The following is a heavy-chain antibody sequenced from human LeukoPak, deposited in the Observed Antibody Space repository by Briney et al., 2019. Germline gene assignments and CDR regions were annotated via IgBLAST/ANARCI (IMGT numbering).Heavy chain of an antibody. CDR1: GGSFSGYY. Sequence: ASETLSLTCAVYGGSFSGYYWSWIRQPPGKGLEWIGEINHSGSTNYNPSLKSRVTISVDTSKNQFSLKLSSVTAADTAVYYCARGGYGGNYLYFQHWGQGTLVTVSS. J-gene: IGHJ1*01. CDR3: ARGGYGGNYLYFQH. CDR2: INHSGST. V-gene: IGHV4-34*01. D-gene: IGHD4-23*01.